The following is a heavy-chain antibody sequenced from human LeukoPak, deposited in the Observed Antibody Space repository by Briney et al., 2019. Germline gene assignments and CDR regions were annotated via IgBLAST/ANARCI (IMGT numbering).Heavy chain of an antibody. J-gene: IGHJ4*02. CDR1: GVTFSNYW. CDR2: IKQDGGEK. D-gene: IGHD1-26*01. Sequence: GGSLRHSCAASGVTFSNYWMSWVRQAPRKGLEWVANIKQDGGEKHYVDSVKGRFTISRDNAKNSLYLQMNSLRADATAVYYCVRGQGVQWNYWGQGTQVTVSS. V-gene: IGHV3-7*03. CDR3: VRGQGVQWNY.